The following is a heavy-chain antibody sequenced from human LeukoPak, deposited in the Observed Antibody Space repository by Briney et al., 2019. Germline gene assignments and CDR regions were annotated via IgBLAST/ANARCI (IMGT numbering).Heavy chain of an antibody. CDR3: ARDRGGKDY. CDR1: GFSISSYW. CDR2: INPDGSDK. D-gene: IGHD3-16*01. V-gene: IGHV3-7*05. Sequence: GGSLRLSCVVSGFSISSYWMTWVRQAPGKGLEWVANINPDGSDKHHVDSVKDRFTISRDNAKNSLYLQMNSLRAEDTAVYYCARDRGGKDYWGQGTLVTVSS. J-gene: IGHJ4*02.